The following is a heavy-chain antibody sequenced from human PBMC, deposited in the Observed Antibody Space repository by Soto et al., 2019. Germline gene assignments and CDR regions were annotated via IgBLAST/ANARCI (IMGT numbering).Heavy chain of an antibody. CDR1: GYTLTELS. J-gene: IGHJ6*02. CDR2: FDPEDGET. CDR3: ATDLPYYYGSGSYSVDV. D-gene: IGHD3-10*01. V-gene: IGHV1-24*01. Sequence: ASVKVSCKVSGYTLTELSMHWVRQAPGKGLEWMGGFDPEDGETIYAQKFQGRVTMTEDTSTDTAYMELSSLRSEDTAVYYCATDLPYYYGSGSYSVDVWGQGTTVTVSS.